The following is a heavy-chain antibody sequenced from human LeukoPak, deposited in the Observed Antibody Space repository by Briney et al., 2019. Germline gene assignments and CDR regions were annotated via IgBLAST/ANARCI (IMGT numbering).Heavy chain of an antibody. Sequence: GASVKVSCKSSGYTFTGYHIHWVRQAPGQGLEWMGWINPRSGGTKYAQKFQGRVTMTRDTSISTVYLNLNGLRSDDTAIYYCARLGMRVDFVDSSGTFDYWGQGTLATVSS. CDR1: GYTFTGYH. J-gene: IGHJ4*02. D-gene: IGHD6-19*01. CDR3: ARLGMRVDFVDSSGTFDY. V-gene: IGHV1-2*02. CDR2: INPRSGGT.